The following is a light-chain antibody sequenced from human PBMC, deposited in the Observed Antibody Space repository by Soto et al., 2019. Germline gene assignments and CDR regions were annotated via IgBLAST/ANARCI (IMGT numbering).Light chain of an antibody. Sequence: EIVLTQSPGTLSLSPGERATLSCRASQSFSNNYLAWYQQKPGQAPRLLIYGASNRATGIPDRFSGSGSGTDFTLTISSLQSEDFSLYFCQQYEKWPPSITFGQGTRLEIK. V-gene: IGKV3-20*01. CDR2: GAS. CDR3: QQYEKWPPSIT. CDR1: QSFSNNY. J-gene: IGKJ5*01.